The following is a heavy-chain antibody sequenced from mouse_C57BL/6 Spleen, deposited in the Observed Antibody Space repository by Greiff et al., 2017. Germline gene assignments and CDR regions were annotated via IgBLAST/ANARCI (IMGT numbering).Heavy chain of an antibody. CDR3: ARHPYEYGGYYYAMDY. J-gene: IGHJ4*01. Sequence: QVQLKESGPGLVAPSQSLSITCTVSGFSLTSYGVHWVRQPPGKGLEWLVVIWSDGSTTYNPALTSRLSISKDNSTSQVYLKMNRLQTGDTAMYYCARHPYEYGGYYYAMDYWGQGTSVTVSS. D-gene: IGHD2-4*01. V-gene: IGHV2-6-1*01. CDR2: IWSDGST. CDR1: GFSLTSYG.